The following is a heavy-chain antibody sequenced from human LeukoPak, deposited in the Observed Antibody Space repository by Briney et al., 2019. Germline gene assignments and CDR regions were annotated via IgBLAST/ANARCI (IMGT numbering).Heavy chain of an antibody. J-gene: IGHJ3*02. D-gene: IGHD3-22*01. CDR2: ISGSGGST. V-gene: IGHV3-23*01. CDR1: GFTFSSYA. Sequence: AGGSLRLSCAASGFTFSSYAMSWVRQAPGKGLEWVSAISGSGGSTYYADSVKGRFTISRDNSKNTLYLQMNSLRAEDTAVYYCAKEGPYYYDSRGYSLLGEMAFDIWGQGTMVTVSS. CDR3: AKEGPYYYDSRGYSLLGEMAFDI.